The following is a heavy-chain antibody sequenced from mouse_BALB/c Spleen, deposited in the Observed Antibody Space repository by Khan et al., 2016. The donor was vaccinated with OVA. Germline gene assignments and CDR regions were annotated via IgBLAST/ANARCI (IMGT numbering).Heavy chain of an antibody. V-gene: IGHV1-77*01. CDR1: GYTFTDYY. Sequence: QVQLKQSGAELARPGASVKLSCKASGYTFTDYYINWVKLRTGQGLEWIGEISPGSGDTYYNERFKGKATLTADNSSSTAYMQLSSLTSEASAVYFCARRNYFGYTVAYWGQGTLVTVSA. J-gene: IGHJ3*01. D-gene: IGHD1-2*01. CDR2: ISPGSGDT. CDR3: ARRNYFGYTVAY.